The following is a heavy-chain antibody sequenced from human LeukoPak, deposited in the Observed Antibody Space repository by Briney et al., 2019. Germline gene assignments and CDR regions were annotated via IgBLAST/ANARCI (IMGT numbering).Heavy chain of an antibody. D-gene: IGHD2-21*02. J-gene: IGHJ3*02. Sequence: ASVKASCKASGYSFTGYYLHWVRQAPGQGLEWMGCIDPNDGGTIYAQKFQGRVTMTRDTSISTAYMDLSRLRSDDTAVYYCAREPLAAYCGYDCYRDAFDIWGQGTMVIVSS. CDR3: AREPLAAYCGYDCYRDAFDI. CDR2: IDPNDGGT. V-gene: IGHV1-2*02. CDR1: GYSFTGYY.